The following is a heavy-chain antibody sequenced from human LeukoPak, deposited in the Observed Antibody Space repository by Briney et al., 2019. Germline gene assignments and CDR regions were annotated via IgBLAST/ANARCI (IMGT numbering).Heavy chain of an antibody. D-gene: IGHD4-17*01. Sequence: GGSLRLSCTASGFTFSSYSMNWVRQAPGKGLEWVSGIGSGGTFTYYADSVKGRFTISRDNSRHMLYLQMNSLRAADPAVYYSAKDLEYTTYGYYFDSWGQGTLVTVSS. CDR1: GFTFSSYS. V-gene: IGHV3-23*01. J-gene: IGHJ4*02. CDR2: IGSGGTFT. CDR3: AKDLEYTTYGYYFDS.